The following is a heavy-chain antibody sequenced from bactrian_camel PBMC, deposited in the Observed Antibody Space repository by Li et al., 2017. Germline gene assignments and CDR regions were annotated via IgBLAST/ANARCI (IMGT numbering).Heavy chain of an antibody. CDR3: AADRRPVGAGIEYCAPLKRYGY. CDR2: LYTGGGST. V-gene: IGHV3S54*01. CDR1: GDTYRMNC. D-gene: IGHD6*01. J-gene: IGHJ4*01. Sequence: HVQLVESGGGSVQPGGSLRLSCVYSGDTYRMNCMGWFRQAPGKEREGVAALYTGGGSTYYADSVKGRFTISHDNAKNTMYLQMNSLKPEDTAMYYCAADRRPVGAGIEYCAPLKRYGYRGQGTQVTVS.